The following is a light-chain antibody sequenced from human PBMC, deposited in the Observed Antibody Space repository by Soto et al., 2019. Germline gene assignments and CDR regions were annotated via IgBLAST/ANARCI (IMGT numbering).Light chain of an antibody. CDR1: SSDIGSYNF. Sequence: QSALAQPRLVSGSPGQSVTISCTGTSSDIGSYNFVSWYQQHPGKAPKLMIYGVSQRPSGVPDRFSGSKSGNTASLTISGLQAEDEADYYCCSYAGSYTLLFGGGTKLTV. J-gene: IGLJ2*01. CDR3: CSYAGSYTLL. V-gene: IGLV2-11*01. CDR2: GVS.